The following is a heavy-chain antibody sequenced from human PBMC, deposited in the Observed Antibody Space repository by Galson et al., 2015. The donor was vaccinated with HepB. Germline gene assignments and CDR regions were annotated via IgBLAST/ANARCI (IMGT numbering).Heavy chain of an antibody. CDR2: ISSSSSYI. J-gene: IGHJ6*02. D-gene: IGHD2-2*01. Sequence: SLRLSCAASGFTFSSYSMNWVRQAPGKGLEWVSSISSSSSYIYYADSVKGRFTISRDNAKNSLYLQMNSLRAEDTAVYYCARDKVVPVTYYYYGMDVWGQGTTVTVSS. CDR3: ARDKVVPVTYYYYGMDV. CDR1: GFTFSSYS. V-gene: IGHV3-21*01.